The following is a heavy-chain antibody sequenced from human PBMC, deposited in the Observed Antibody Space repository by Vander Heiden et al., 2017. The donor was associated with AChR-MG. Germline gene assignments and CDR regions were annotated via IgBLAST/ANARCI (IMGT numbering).Heavy chain of an antibody. V-gene: IGHV3-21*01. CDR3: ARTDSSGYLPDAFDI. Sequence: EVQLVESGGGLVKPGGSLSLSCAASGSTSSGYSMNWVRQAPGKGLEWVSSISSSSSYIYYADSVKGRFTISRDNAKNSLYLQMNSLRAEDTAVYYCARTDSSGYLPDAFDIWGQGTMVTVSS. J-gene: IGHJ3*02. CDR2: ISSSSSYI. CDR1: GSTSSGYS. D-gene: IGHD3-22*01.